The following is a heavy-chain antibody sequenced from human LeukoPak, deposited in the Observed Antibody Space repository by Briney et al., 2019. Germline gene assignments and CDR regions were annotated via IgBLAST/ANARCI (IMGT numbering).Heavy chain of an antibody. V-gene: IGHV3-30*18. CDR3: AKGKGASSHEIVGAIDY. CDR1: GFTFSSYG. J-gene: IGHJ4*02. Sequence: GGSLRLSCAASGFTFSSYGMHWVRQAPGKGLEWVAVISYDGSNKYYADSVKGRFTISRDNSKNTLYLQMNSLRAEDTAVYYCAKGKGASSHEIVGAIDYWGQGTLVTVSS. CDR2: ISYDGSNK. D-gene: IGHD1-26*01.